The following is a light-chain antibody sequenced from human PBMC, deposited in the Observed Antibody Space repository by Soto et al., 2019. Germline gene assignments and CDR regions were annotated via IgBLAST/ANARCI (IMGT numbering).Light chain of an antibody. CDR1: QSVDIS. CDR3: QQYNNWPFT. CDR2: GAS. V-gene: IGKV3-15*01. J-gene: IGKJ3*01. Sequence: EIVLTQSPATLSVSPGERVILSCRASQSVDISLAWYQQKPGQAPRLLIYGASTRATDMPGTFSGRGSGTEFTLTINTLHSEDFAVYYCQQYNNWPFTFGPGTKVDIK.